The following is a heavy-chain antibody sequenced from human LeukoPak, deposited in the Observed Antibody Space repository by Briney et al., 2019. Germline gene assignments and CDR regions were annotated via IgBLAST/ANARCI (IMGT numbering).Heavy chain of an antibody. CDR1: GFTFSSYA. D-gene: IGHD3-22*01. CDR3: AKSGYDYYDSSGYPNDF. Sequence: PGGSLRLSCAASGFTFSSYAMSWVRQAPGKGLEWVSAISGSGGSTYYADSVKGRFTISRDNSKNTLYLQVNSLRAEDTAVYYCAKSGYDYYDSSGYPNDFWGQGTLVTVSS. V-gene: IGHV3-23*01. CDR2: ISGSGGST. J-gene: IGHJ4*02.